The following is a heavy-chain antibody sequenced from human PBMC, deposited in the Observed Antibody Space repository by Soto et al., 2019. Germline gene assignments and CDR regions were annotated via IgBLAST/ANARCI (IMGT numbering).Heavy chain of an antibody. CDR3: AKDISAMTTVTTFNY. Sequence: GGSLRLSCAPSGFTFSSYAMSWVRQAPGKGLEWVSAISGSGGSTYYADSVKGRFTISRDNSKNTLYLQMNSLRAEDTAVYYCAKDISAMTTVTTFNYWGQGTLVTVSS. D-gene: IGHD4-17*01. CDR1: GFTFSSYA. V-gene: IGHV3-23*01. J-gene: IGHJ4*02. CDR2: ISGSGGST.